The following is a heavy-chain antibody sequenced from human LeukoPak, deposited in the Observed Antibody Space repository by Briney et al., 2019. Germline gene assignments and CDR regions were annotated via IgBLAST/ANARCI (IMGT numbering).Heavy chain of an antibody. CDR3: ARSLLLWFGESPERFDP. J-gene: IGHJ5*02. Sequence: PSETLSLTCTVSGGSISNRNYHWGWIRQPPGKGLEWIGSICSSGSAYYNPSLKSRVTISVDTSKNQFSLKLSSVTAADTAVYYCARSLLLWFGESPERFDPWGQGTLVTVSS. V-gene: IGHV4-39*07. CDR1: GGSISNRNYH. CDR2: ICSSGSA. D-gene: IGHD3-10*01.